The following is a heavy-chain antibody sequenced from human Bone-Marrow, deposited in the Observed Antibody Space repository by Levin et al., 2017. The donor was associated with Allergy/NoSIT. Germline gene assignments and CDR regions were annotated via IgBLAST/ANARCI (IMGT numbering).Heavy chain of an antibody. V-gene: IGHV3-48*01. CDR2: IDRESSTF. D-gene: IGHD3-22*01. Sequence: GESLKISCVGSGFSFRSFGMNWVRQAPGKGLEWVSYIDRESSTFYYAESVKGRFSISRDNAKNSVFLRMNSLTVEDTAVYYCVRDRFTTTTTWGQGVLVTVSS. CDR3: VRDRFTTTTT. J-gene: IGHJ5*02. CDR1: GFSFRSFG.